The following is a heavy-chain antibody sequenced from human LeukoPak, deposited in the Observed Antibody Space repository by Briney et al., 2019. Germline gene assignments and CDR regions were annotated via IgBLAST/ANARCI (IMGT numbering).Heavy chain of an antibody. CDR3: AREAARHSAFDI. J-gene: IGHJ3*02. CDR1: GYTFTGYY. Sequence: AASVKVSCKASGYTFTGYYMHWVRQAPGQGLEWMGWINPNSGGTNYAQKFQGRVTMTRDTSISTAYMELSRLGSDDTAVYYCAREAARHSAFDIWGQGTMVTVSS. CDR2: INPNSGGT. V-gene: IGHV1-2*02. D-gene: IGHD6-6*01.